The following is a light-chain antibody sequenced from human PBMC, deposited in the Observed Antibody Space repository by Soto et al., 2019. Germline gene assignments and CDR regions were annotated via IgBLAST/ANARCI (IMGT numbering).Light chain of an antibody. V-gene: IGKV1-6*02. J-gene: IGKJ4*01. CDR2: AAA. CDR3: LQDHNDPLT. CDR1: QCIGND. Sequence: AIQMAQSPSSLSASVGDRVTITCRASQCIGNDVGWFQQKPGKAPKLLIYAAATLQSGVPSRFSGSSSGTDFTLTISSLQPEDFATYYCLQDHNDPLTFGGGTKVEIK.